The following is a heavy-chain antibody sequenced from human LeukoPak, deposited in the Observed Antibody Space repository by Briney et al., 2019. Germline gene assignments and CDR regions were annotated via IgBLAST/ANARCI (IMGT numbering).Heavy chain of an antibody. Sequence: GASVKVSCKASGYTLTELSMHWVRQAPGKGLEWMGGFDPEDGETIYAQKFQGRVTMTEDTSTDTAYMELSSLRSEDTAVYYCATGITMVRGVSDYWGQGTLVTVSS. CDR1: GYTLTELS. D-gene: IGHD3-10*01. J-gene: IGHJ4*02. CDR2: FDPEDGET. CDR3: ATGITMVRGVSDY. V-gene: IGHV1-24*01.